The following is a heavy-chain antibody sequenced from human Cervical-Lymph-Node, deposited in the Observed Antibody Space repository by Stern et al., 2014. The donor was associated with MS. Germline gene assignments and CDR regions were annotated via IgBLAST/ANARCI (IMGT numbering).Heavy chain of an antibody. J-gene: IGHJ6*02. CDR3: ARVQNTNFGVGPPDV. V-gene: IGHV1-2*02. CDR1: GYTFTGYY. D-gene: IGHD3-3*01. Sequence: MQLVESGAEVKKPGASVKVSCKASGYTFTGYYMHWLRQAPGQGLEWMGWINPNGGGTNYAQKFQDRVTMTRDTSVRTVYMELRRLRSDDAAVYYCARVQNTNFGVGPPDVWGQGTTVTVSS. CDR2: INPNGGGT.